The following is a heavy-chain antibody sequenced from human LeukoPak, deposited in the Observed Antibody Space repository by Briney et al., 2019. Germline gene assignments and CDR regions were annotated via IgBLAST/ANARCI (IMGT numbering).Heavy chain of an antibody. CDR2: IYYSGST. J-gene: IGHJ4*02. CDR1: GFTFSSQE. D-gene: IGHD3-22*01. Sequence: PGGSLRLSCAASGFTFSSQEMSWIRQPPGKGLEWIGSIYYSGSTYYNPSLKSRVTISVDTSKNQFSLKLSSVTAADTAVYYCARSYYYDSSGYYSCLGYWGQGTLVTVSS. V-gene: IGHV4-39*01. CDR3: ARSYYYDSSGYYSCLGY.